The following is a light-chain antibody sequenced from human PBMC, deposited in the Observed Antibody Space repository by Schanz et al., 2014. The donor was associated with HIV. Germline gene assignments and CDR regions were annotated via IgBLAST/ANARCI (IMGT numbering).Light chain of an antibody. Sequence: EIVLTQSPVILSLSPGERATLSCRASQTVSSNSLGWYQQKRGQVPRLLIYSASRRANGIPDRFSGSGSGTDFTLTISRLEPEDFAVYYCQQYGSSPRWTFGQGTKVEIK. CDR3: QQYGSSPRWT. V-gene: IGKV3-20*01. CDR2: SAS. CDR1: QTVSSNS. J-gene: IGKJ1*01.